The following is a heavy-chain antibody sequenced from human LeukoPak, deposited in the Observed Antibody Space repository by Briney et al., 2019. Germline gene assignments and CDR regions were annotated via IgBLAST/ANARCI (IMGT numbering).Heavy chain of an antibody. J-gene: IGHJ2*01. V-gene: IGHV4-34*01. Sequence: SETLSLTCAVYGGSFSGYYWSWIRQPPGKGLEWIGEINHSGSTNYNPSLKSRVTISVDTSKNQFSLKLSSVTAADTAVYYCASLVFYYWYFDLWGRGTLVTVSS. D-gene: IGHD2/OR15-2a*01. CDR1: GGSFSGYY. CDR2: INHSGST. CDR3: ASLVFYYWYFDL.